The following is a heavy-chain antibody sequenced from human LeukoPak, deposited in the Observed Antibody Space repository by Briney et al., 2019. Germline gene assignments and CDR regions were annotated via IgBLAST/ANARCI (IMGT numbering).Heavy chain of an antibody. CDR2: INSVGSHI. CDR3: TRDPAYYLRYGYFDY. Sequence: GGSLRLSCSASGFISSTSAMNWVRQAPGKGLEWVSSINSVGSHIYYRDSVKGRFTISRDNAKNSVYLQMNNLRAADTALYYCTRDPAYYLRYGYFDYWGQGILVTVSS. CDR1: GFISSTSA. J-gene: IGHJ4*03. V-gene: IGHV3-21*01. D-gene: IGHD1-26*01.